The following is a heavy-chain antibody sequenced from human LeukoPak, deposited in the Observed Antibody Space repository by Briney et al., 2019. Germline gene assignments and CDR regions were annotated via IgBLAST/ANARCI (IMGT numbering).Heavy chain of an antibody. D-gene: IGHD3-22*01. CDR3: ARDRWNYYDSSGYSRPSYFDY. V-gene: IGHV3-30*03. CDR1: GFTFSSYG. J-gene: IGHJ4*02. CDR2: ISYDGSNK. Sequence: GGSLRLSCAASGFTFSSYGMHWVRQAPGKGLEWVAVISYDGSNKYYADSVKGRFTISRDNSKNTLYLQMNSLRAEDTAVYYCARDRWNYYDSSGYSRPSYFDYWGQGTLVTVSS.